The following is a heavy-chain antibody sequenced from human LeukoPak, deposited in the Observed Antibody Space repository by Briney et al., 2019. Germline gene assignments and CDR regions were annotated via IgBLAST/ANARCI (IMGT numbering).Heavy chain of an antibody. CDR3: ARTRGIAAAGAWTPFDI. CDR1: GFTFSTYA. Sequence: GGSLRLSCAASGFTFSTYAMNWVRQAPGKGLDWVALISHDGRNKYYADSVKGRFTISRDNSKNTLYLQMSSLRAEDTALYYCARTRGIAAAGAWTPFDIWGQGTMVTVSS. CDR2: ISHDGRNK. D-gene: IGHD6-13*01. V-gene: IGHV3-30*03. J-gene: IGHJ3*02.